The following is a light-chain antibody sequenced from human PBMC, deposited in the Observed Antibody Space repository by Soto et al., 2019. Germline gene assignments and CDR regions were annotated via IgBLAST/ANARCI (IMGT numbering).Light chain of an antibody. J-gene: IGKJ4*01. V-gene: IGKV3-20*01. Sequence: EIVLTQSPDTLSLSPGERATLSCRASQRVSSGFLAWYQQKPGQAPRLLIYRASTRATGIPDRFTGSGSGTDFPLTISRLEPEDFAVYYCQQYESSPLTFSGGTKVEIK. CDR2: RAS. CDR3: QQYESSPLT. CDR1: QRVSSGF.